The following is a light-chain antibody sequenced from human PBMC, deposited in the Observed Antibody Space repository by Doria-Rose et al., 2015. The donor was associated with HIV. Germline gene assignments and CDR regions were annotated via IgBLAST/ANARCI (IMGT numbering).Light chain of an antibody. J-gene: IGKJ5*01. V-gene: IGKV3-20*01. CDR3: QQYGTSLSIT. CDR2: GAS. CDR1: QSVSSSY. Sequence: TQSPGTLSLSQGERATLSCRASQSVSSSYLAWYQQKPGQAPRLLIYGASSRATGIPDRFSGSGAGTDFTLTIGRLEPEDFAVYYCQQYGTSLSITFGQGTLLEIK.